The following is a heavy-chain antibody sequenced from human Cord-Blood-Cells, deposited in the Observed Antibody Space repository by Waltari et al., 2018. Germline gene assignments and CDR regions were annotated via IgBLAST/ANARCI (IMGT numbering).Heavy chain of an antibody. J-gene: IGHJ2*01. D-gene: IGHD6-6*01. Sequence: QVQLQQWGAGLLTPSETLSLTCAVYGGSFSGYYWSWIRQPPGKGLEWIGEINHSGSTNYNPSLKSRVTISVDTSKNQFSLKLSSVTAADTAVYYCARGYSSSSGWYFDLWGRGTLVTVSS. V-gene: IGHV4-34*01. CDR3: ARGYSSSSGWYFDL. CDR1: GGSFSGYY. CDR2: INHSGST.